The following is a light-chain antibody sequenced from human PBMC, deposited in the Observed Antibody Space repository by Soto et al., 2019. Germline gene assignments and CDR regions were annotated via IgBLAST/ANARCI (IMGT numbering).Light chain of an antibody. CDR3: QQYNSRPT. Sequence: EIVITQSPATLSVSPGERATLSCRASQSVSSNLAWYQQKPGQAPRLLIYGASTRATGIPARFSGSGSGTEFTLTISSLPSEDFAVYYCQQYNSRPTFGQGTKVDIK. CDR2: GAS. V-gene: IGKV3-15*01. J-gene: IGKJ1*01. CDR1: QSVSSN.